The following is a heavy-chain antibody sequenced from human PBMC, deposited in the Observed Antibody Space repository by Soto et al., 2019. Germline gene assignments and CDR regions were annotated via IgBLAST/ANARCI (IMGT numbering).Heavy chain of an antibody. CDR2: MNEDGSER. J-gene: IGHJ4*02. D-gene: IGHD4-4*01. V-gene: IGHV3-7*03. CDR3: ARDRAYSRFDY. Sequence: QPGGSLRLSCAVSGFSFSSAWMTWIRQAPGKGLERVAIMNEDGSERYYVDSVKGRFTISRDNAKNALFLQMNSLRVEDTAVYFCARDRAYSRFDYWGQGSLVTVS. CDR1: GFSFSSAW.